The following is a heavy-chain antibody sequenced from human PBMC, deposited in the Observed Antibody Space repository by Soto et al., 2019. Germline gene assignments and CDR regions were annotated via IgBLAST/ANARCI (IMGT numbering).Heavy chain of an antibody. D-gene: IGHD2-15*01. CDR1: GFTFSSYP. CDR3: ANMVAANWGGDAFDI. CDR2: ISASGGST. J-gene: IGHJ3*02. V-gene: IGHV3-23*01. Sequence: GGSLRLSCAASGFTFSSYPMNWVRRAPGKGLEWVSSISASGGSTYYADSVKGRFTISRDNSKRTLFLQMSSVRAEDTAVYHCANMVAANWGGDAFDIWGQGTRVTVSS.